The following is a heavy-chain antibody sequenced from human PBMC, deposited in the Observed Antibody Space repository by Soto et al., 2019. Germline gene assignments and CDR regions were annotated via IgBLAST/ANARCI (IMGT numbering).Heavy chain of an antibody. CDR2: IYYSGST. CDR3: ASGGELLWSPSL. D-gene: IGHD3-10*01. CDR1: GGSISSGGYY. V-gene: IGHV4-31*03. Sequence: QVQLQESGPGLVKPSQTLSLTCTVSGGSISSGGYYWSWIRQHPGKGLEWTGYIYYSGSTYYTPSVKSRVTVAVDTSKNQFSLKLSSVTAADTAVYYCASGGELLWSPSLWGQGTLVTVSS. J-gene: IGHJ4*02.